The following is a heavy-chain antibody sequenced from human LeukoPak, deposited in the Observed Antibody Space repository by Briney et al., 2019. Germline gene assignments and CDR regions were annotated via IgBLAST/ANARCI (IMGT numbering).Heavy chain of an antibody. J-gene: IGHJ4*02. D-gene: IGHD3-22*01. CDR2: IISSSTTI. V-gene: IGHV3-48*03. Sequence: GGSLRLSCAASGFTFSSYEMNWVRQAPGKGLEWVSYIISSSTTIYHADSVKGRFTISRDNAKNSLYLQMSSLRAEDTAVYYCARGGYYFDYWGQGTLVTVSS. CDR3: ARGGYYFDY. CDR1: GFTFSSYE.